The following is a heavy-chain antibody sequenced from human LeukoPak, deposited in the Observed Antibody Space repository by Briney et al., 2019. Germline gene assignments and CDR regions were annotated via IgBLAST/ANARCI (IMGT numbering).Heavy chain of an antibody. CDR3: AKVLPSRNSGSYYYFDY. CDR1: GFTFDDYT. J-gene: IGHJ4*02. Sequence: GGSLRLSCAASGFTFDDYTMHWVRHAPGKGLEWVSLISWDGGSTYYADSVKGRFTISRDNSKNSLYLQMNSLRTEDTALYYCAKVLPSRNSGSYYYFDYWGQGTLVTVSS. V-gene: IGHV3-43*01. D-gene: IGHD1-26*01. CDR2: ISWDGGST.